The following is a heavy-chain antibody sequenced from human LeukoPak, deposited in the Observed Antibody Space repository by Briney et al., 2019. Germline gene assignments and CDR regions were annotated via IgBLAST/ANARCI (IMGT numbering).Heavy chain of an antibody. D-gene: IGHD5-18*01. CDR3: AKVGYSYGHYYYYMDV. Sequence: PGGSLRLSCAASGFTFSTYGMNWVRQAPGKGLEWVSAISDSGVSTYYADSVKGRFTISRDNSKNTLYLQMNSLRAEDTAVYYCAKVGYSYGHYYYYMDVWGKGTTVTVSS. CDR2: ISDSGVST. CDR1: GFTFSTYG. J-gene: IGHJ6*03. V-gene: IGHV3-23*01.